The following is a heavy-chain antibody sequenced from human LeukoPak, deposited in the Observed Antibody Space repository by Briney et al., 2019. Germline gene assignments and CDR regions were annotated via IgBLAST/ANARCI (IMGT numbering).Heavy chain of an antibody. V-gene: IGHV1-69*04. D-gene: IGHD6-13*01. CDR3: ARETGNSSSWYPAYNWFDH. Sequence: SVTVSFKASGGTFSSYAISWVRQAPGQGLEWMGRIIPILGIANYAQKFQGRVTITADKSTSTAYMELSSLRSEDTAVYYCARETGNSSSWYPAYNWFDHWGQGTLVTVSS. CDR2: IIPILGIA. CDR1: GGTFSSYA. J-gene: IGHJ5*02.